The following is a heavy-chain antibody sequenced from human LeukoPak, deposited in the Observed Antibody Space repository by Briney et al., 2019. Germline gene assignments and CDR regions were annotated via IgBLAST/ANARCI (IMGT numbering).Heavy chain of an antibody. V-gene: IGHV1-2*02. CDR2: INPNSGGT. J-gene: IGHJ5*02. Sequence: ASVKVSCKASGYTFTGYYMHWVRQAPGQGLEWMGWINPNSGGTNYAQKFQGRVTMTRDTSISTAYMELSGLRSEDTAVYYCAREAGIDGYNLWGQGTLVTVSS. D-gene: IGHD5-24*01. CDR3: AREAGIDGYNL. CDR1: GYTFTGYY.